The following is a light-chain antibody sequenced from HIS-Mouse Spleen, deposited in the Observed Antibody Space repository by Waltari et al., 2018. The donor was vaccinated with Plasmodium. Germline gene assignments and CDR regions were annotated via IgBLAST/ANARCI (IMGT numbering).Light chain of an antibody. CDR3: QQNYNTWT. CDR2: DAS. V-gene: IGKV1-33*01. J-gene: IGKJ1*01. Sequence: DIQMTQSPSSLSASVGDRVTITCQASQDISNYLNWYQQKPGKAPKRLIYDASNLETGVPSRFSGSGSGTDFTFTISSLQPEDIATYYCQQNYNTWTFGQGTKVEIK. CDR1: QDISNY.